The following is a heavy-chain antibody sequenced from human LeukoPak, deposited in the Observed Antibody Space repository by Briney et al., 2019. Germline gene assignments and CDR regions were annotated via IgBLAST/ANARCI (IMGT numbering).Heavy chain of an antibody. V-gene: IGHV4-59*08. CDR1: GGSISGSY. Sequence: SETLSLTCTGSGGSISGSYWNWFRQPPGKGLDWIGYIYYSGSTKYNPSLKSRVTISVDTSKNQFSLKLSSVTAADTAVYYCARHRWTGTFNFDYWGQGTLVAVSS. J-gene: IGHJ4*02. CDR2: IYYSGST. CDR3: ARHRWTGTFNFDY. D-gene: IGHD1-14*01.